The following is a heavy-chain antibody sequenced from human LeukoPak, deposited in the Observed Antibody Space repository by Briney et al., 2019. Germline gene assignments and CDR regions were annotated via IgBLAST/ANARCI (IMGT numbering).Heavy chain of an antibody. D-gene: IGHD6-13*01. CDR2: IYSGGST. CDR3: ARESGSSWGNFDY. Sequence: GGSLRLSCAASGFTVSSNYMSWVRQAPGKGLEWVSVIYSGGSTYYADSVKGRFTISRDNSKNTLYLQMNSLRAEDTAVYYCARESGSSWGNFDYWGQGTLVTVSS. V-gene: IGHV3-66*01. CDR1: GFTVSSNY. J-gene: IGHJ4*02.